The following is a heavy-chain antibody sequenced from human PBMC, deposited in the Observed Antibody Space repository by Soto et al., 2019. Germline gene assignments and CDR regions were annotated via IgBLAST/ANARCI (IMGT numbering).Heavy chain of an antibody. CDR2: VSYDENNKYDANNK. CDR1: GFTFSTYA. J-gene: IGHJ3*02. Sequence: QVQLVESGGGVVQPGRSLRLSCAASGFTFSTYAMHWVRQAPGKGLEWVAVVSYDENNKYDANNKYYADSVKGRFTISRDNSKNTLSLQMNSLRDEDTAVYYCARGVYCSGGSCYLPSDFDIWGPGTMVTVSS. D-gene: IGHD2-15*01. CDR3: ARGVYCSGGSCYLPSDFDI. V-gene: IGHV3-30-3*01.